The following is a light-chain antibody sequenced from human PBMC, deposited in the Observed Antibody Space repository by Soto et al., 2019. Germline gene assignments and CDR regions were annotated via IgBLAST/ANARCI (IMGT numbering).Light chain of an antibody. CDR2: EVN. V-gene: IGLV2-14*01. CDR1: SSDVRYHNY. J-gene: IGLJ1*01. CDR3: SSCTSSSTLLYV. Sequence: QSALTQPASVSGSPVQSITISCTGTSSDVRYHNYVSWYRQHPGKAPRLMIYEVNNRPSGVSNRFSGSKSGNTASLTISGLQAEDEADYYCSSCTSSSTLLYVFGTGTKVTVL.